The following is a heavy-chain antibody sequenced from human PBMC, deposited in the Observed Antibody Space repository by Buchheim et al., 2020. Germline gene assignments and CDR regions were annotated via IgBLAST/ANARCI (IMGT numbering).Heavy chain of an antibody. CDR2: INPSGGST. CDR3: ARVHYDFWSGYYKDYYYGMDV. CDR1: GYTFTSYY. V-gene: IGHV1-46*01. Sequence: QVQLVQSGAEVKKPGASVKVSCKASGYTFTSYYMHWVRQAPGQGLEWMGIINPSGGSTSYAQKFQGRVTMTRDTSTSTAYMELSRLRSDDTAVYYCARVHYDFWSGYYKDYYYGMDVWGQGTT. J-gene: IGHJ6*02. D-gene: IGHD3-3*01.